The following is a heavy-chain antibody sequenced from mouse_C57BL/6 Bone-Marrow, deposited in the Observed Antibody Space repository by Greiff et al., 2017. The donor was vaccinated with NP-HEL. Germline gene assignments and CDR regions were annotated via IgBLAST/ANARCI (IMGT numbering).Heavy chain of an antibody. CDR2: IDPSDSYT. CDR3: ANYGSSSAWFAD. V-gene: IGHV1-59*01. J-gene: IGHJ3*01. Sequence: VQLQQPGAELVRPGTSVKLSCKASGYTFTSYWMHWVKQRPGQGLERIGVIDPSDSYTNYNQKFKGKATLTVDTSSSTAYMQLSSLTSEDSAVYYCANYGSSSAWFADWGQVTLVTVSA. D-gene: IGHD1-1*01. CDR1: GYTFTSYW.